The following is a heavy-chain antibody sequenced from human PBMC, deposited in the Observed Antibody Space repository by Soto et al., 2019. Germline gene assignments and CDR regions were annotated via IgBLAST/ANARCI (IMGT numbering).Heavy chain of an antibody. J-gene: IGHJ3*02. D-gene: IGHD6-19*01. V-gene: IGHV3-7*03. CDR1: GFTFSSYW. Sequence: GGSLRLSCAASGFTFSSYWMSWVRQAPGKGLEWVANIKQDGSEKYYVDSVKGRFTISRDNAKNSLYLQMNSLRAEDTAVYYCARGGAIAVAGRVRLAFDIWGQGTMVTVSS. CDR3: ARGGAIAVAGRVRLAFDI. CDR2: IKQDGSEK.